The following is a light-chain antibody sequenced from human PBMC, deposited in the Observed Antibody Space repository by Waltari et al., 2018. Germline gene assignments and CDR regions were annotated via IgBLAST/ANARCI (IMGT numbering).Light chain of an antibody. CDR1: QSVLYTPNDKNY. V-gene: IGKV4-1*01. CDR3: QQYYNPPLT. Sequence: DIVMTQSPDSLAVSLGETATINCKSSQSVLYTPNDKNYLAWYQQKPGQPPKLLIYWASTREFGVPDRFSGSGSGTDFTLTISSLQAEDVAVYYCQQYYNPPLTFDQGTKVELK. CDR2: WAS. J-gene: IGKJ1*01.